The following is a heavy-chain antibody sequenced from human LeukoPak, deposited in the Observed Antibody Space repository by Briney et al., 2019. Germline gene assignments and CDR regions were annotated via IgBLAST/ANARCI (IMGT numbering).Heavy chain of an antibody. CDR3: AGHASRAYGSGSYHFDY. Sequence: PSETLSLTCTVSGDSISSSTYCWGWIRQPPGKGLEWIGSICYSGGTYYNPSLKSRVTISVDTSKNQFSLKLSSVTAADTAVYCCAGHASRAYGSGSYHFDYWGQGTLVTVSS. V-gene: IGHV4-39*01. J-gene: IGHJ4*02. CDR2: ICYSGGT. D-gene: IGHD3-10*01. CDR1: GDSISSSTYC.